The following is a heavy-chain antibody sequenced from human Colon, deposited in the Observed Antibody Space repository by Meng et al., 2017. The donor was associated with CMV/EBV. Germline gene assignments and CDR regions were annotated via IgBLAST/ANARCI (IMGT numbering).Heavy chain of an antibody. V-gene: IGHV5-51*01. CDR1: YSFTSYW. D-gene: IGHD3-10*01. J-gene: IGHJ4*02. Sequence: YSFTSYWIGWLRQMPGKGLEWMGIIYPGDSDTRYSPSFQGQVTISADKSISTAYLQWSSLKASDTAMYYCARQARRPITMVRGGYFDYWGQGTLVTVSS. CDR2: IYPGDSDT. CDR3: ARQARRPITMVRGGYFDY.